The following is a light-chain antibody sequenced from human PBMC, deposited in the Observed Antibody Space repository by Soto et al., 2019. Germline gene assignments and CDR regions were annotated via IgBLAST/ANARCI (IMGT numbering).Light chain of an antibody. CDR2: GAS. J-gene: IGKJ5*01. CDR1: HSVNSH. V-gene: IGKV3-15*01. CDR3: QRYKNWPL. Sequence: MMMTQSPATLSVSPGERVTLSCRTSHSVNSHVAWYQQKPGQAPRLLLYGASTRATGIPVRFSGSGFGTEFTLTISSLQSEDFAVYYCQRYKNWPLFGQGTRLEI.